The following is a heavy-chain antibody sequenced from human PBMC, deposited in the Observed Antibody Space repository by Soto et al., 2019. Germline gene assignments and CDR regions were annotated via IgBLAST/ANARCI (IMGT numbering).Heavy chain of an antibody. CDR3: ARGFSAGKGSPPDY. CDR2: LNGSGGST. V-gene: IGHV3-23*01. CDR1: GFTFSNYA. Sequence: HPGGSLSVFCAASGFTFSNYAMTWVRQAPGKGLEWVSGLNGSGGSTSSADSVKGRFAISRDNSKNTLYLQMNSLRDGDTAVYYCARGFSAGKGSPPDYWGQGTLVTVSS. D-gene: IGHD3-10*01. J-gene: IGHJ4*02.